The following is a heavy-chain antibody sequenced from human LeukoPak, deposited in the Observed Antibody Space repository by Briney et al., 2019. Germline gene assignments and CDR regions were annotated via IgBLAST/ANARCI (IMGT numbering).Heavy chain of an antibody. D-gene: IGHD2-2*01. CDR3: ARVQGQSSPFDY. V-gene: IGHV1-2*02. CDR1: GYTFTGYY. Sequence: PRASVKVSCKASGYTFTGYYMHWVRQAPGQGLEWMGWVNPNSGGTNYAQKFQGRVTMTRDTSISTAYMELSRLRSDDTAVYYCARVQGQSSPFDYWGQGTLVTVSS. CDR2: VNPNSGGT. J-gene: IGHJ4*02.